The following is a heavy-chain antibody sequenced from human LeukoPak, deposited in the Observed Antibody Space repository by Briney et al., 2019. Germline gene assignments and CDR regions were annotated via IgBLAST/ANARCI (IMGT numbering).Heavy chain of an antibody. CDR2: ISAYNGNT. CDR3: ARGHYDYVWGSYRSGFGYMDV. D-gene: IGHD3-16*02. V-gene: IGHV1-18*01. Sequence: ASVKVSCKASGYTFTSYGISWVRQAPGQGLEWMGWISAYNGNTNYAQKLQGRVTMTTDTSTSTAYMELRSLRSDDTAAYYCARGHYDYVWGSYRSGFGYMDVWGKGTTVTVSS. J-gene: IGHJ6*03. CDR1: GYTFTSYG.